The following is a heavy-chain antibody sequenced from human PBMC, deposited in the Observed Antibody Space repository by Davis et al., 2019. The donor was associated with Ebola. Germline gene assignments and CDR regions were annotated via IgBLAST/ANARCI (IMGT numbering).Heavy chain of an antibody. V-gene: IGHV3-13*01. J-gene: IGHJ2*01. Sequence: GGSLRLSCAASGFTFSSYDMHWVRQATGKGLEWVSAIGTAGDTYYPGSVKGRFTISRENAKNSLYLQMNSLRAGDTAVYYCARAVWGGLYFDLWGRGTLVTVSS. CDR2: IGTAGDT. D-gene: IGHD3/OR15-3a*01. CDR1: GFTFSSYD. CDR3: ARAVWGGLYFDL.